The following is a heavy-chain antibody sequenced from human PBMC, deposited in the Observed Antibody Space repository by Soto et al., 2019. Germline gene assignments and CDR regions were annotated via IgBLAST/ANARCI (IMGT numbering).Heavy chain of an antibody. D-gene: IGHD1-26*01. V-gene: IGHV1-69*01. J-gene: IGHJ4*02. CDR1: GGTFSTYA. CDR2: IIPIFGTT. CDR3: ARGVGDYYFDY. Sequence: QVQLVQSGAEVKKPGSSVKVSCKASGGTFSTYAITWVRQAPGQGLEWLGGIIPIFGTTDYARKFQGRVTITAAESTSTVFIELSSLTSEDTAVYYCARGVGDYYFDYWGQGTMVTVSS.